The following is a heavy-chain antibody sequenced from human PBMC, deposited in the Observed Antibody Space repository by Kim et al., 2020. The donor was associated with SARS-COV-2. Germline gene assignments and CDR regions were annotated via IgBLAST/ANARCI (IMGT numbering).Heavy chain of an antibody. J-gene: IGHJ3*02. V-gene: IGHV3-23*01. CDR2: ISGSGGST. D-gene: IGHD3-22*01. Sequence: GGSLRLSCAASGFTFSSYAMSWVRQAPGKGLEWVSAISGSGGSTYYADSVKGRFTISRDNSKNTLYLQMNSLRAEDTAVYYCAKDPITMIVVVTPHDAFDIWGQGTMVTVSS. CDR1: GFTFSSYA. CDR3: AKDPITMIVVVTPHDAFDI.